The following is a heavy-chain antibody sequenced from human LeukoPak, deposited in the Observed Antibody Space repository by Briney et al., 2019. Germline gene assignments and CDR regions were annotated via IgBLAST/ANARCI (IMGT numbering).Heavy chain of an antibody. CDR1: GYTLTELS. Sequence: ASVKVSCKVSGYTLTELSTHWVRQAPGKGLEWMGGFDPEDGETIYAQKFQGRVTMTEDTSTDTAYMELSSLRSEDTAVYYCATPHCSSTSCHNWFDPWGQGTLVTVSS. V-gene: IGHV1-24*01. D-gene: IGHD2-2*01. J-gene: IGHJ5*02. CDR3: ATPHCSSTSCHNWFDP. CDR2: FDPEDGET.